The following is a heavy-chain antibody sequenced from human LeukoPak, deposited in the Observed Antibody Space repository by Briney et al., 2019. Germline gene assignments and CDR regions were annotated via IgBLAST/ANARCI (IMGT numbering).Heavy chain of an antibody. CDR3: AREGYSYGYDAFDI. CDR2: IYSGGST. V-gene: IGHV3-66*01. J-gene: IGHJ3*02. D-gene: IGHD5-18*01. Sequence: GGSLRLSCAASGFTVSSDYMSWVRQAPGKGLEWVSVIYSGGSTYYADSVKGRFTISRDNSKNTLYLQMNSLRAEDTAVYYCAREGYSYGYDAFDIWGQGTMVTVSS. CDR1: GFTVSSDY.